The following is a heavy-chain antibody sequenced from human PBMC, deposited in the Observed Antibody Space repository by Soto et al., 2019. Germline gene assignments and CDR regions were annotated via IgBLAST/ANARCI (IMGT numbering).Heavy chain of an antibody. CDR2: IYYSGST. D-gene: IGHD3-3*01. Sequence: SETLSLTCTVSGGSISSGGYYWSWIRQHPGKGLEWIGYIYYSGSTYYNPSLKSRVTISLDTSKNQFSLKVRSVTAADTAVYYCARGGGYDFRSSQAPPIDVWGQGTTVTVSS. J-gene: IGHJ6*02. CDR1: GGSISSGGYY. CDR3: ARGGGYDFRSSQAPPIDV. V-gene: IGHV4-31*03.